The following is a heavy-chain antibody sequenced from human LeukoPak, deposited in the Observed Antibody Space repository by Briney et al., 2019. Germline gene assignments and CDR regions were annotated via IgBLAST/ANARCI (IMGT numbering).Heavy chain of an antibody. CDR3: SRYLCSGGSCYFDY. CDR2: FYYSGST. Sequence: SETLSLTCTVSGGSISSYYWSWIRQPPGKGLEWIGYFYYSGSTNYNPSLKSRVTLSVDTSKNQFSLKLSSVTAADTAVYYCSRYLCSGGSCYFDYWGQGTLATVSS. D-gene: IGHD2-15*01. CDR1: GGSISSYY. J-gene: IGHJ4*02. V-gene: IGHV4-59*08.